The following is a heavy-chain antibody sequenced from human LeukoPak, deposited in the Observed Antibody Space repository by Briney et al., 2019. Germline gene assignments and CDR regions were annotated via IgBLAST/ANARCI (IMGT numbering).Heavy chain of an antibody. Sequence: GGSLRLSCAVSGITLSNYGMSWVRQAPGKGLEWVAGISGSAGGTNYADSERGRFTISRDNAKNTLYPQMNSLRADDTAVYFCAKRGVVIRVILVGFHKEAYYFDSWGQGALVSVSS. CDR1: GITLSNYG. D-gene: IGHD3-22*01. CDR3: AKRGVVIRVILVGFHKEAYYFDS. V-gene: IGHV3-23*01. J-gene: IGHJ4*02. CDR2: ISGSAGGT.